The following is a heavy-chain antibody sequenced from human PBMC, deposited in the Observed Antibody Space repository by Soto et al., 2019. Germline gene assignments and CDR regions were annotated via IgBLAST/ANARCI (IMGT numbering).Heavy chain of an antibody. J-gene: IGHJ4*02. D-gene: IGHD3-22*01. CDR3: ARSPYPYYYDSSGYSTSPTV. CDR2: IIPIFGTA. V-gene: IGHV1-69*13. CDR1: GGTFSSYA. Sequence: SVKVSCKASGGTFSSYAISWVRQAPGQGLEWMGGIIPIFGTANYAQKFQGRVTITADESTSTAYMELSSLRSEDTAVYYCARSPYPYYYDSSGYSTSPTVWGQGTLVTSPQ.